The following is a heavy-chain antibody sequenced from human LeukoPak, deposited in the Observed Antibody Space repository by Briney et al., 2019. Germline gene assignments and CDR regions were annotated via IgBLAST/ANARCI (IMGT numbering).Heavy chain of an antibody. V-gene: IGHV3-9*01. Sequence: GGSLRLSCAASGFTFDDYAMHWVRQAPGKGLEWVSGISWNSGSIGYADSVKGRFTISRDNAKNSLYLQMNSLRAEDTALYYCAKDGYVDFNWYFDLWGLGTLVTVSS. CDR2: ISWNSGSI. J-gene: IGHJ2*01. CDR3: AKDGYVDFNWYFDL. CDR1: GFTFDDYA. D-gene: IGHD3/OR15-3a*01.